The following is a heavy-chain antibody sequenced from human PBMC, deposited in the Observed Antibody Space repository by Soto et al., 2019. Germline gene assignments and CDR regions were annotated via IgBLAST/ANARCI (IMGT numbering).Heavy chain of an antibody. CDR1: GGSISRYY. D-gene: IGHD3-9*01. CDR2: VFYSGSS. CDR3: ARGRNDLLTGHYYFDH. V-gene: IGHV4-59*01. Sequence: SETLSLTCTVSGGSISRYYWSWIRQSPGKGLEWIGYVFYSGSSNYNPSLKGRVTISVDTSKNQFSLKLRSVTAADTSVYYCARGRNDLLTGHYYFDHWGQGTLVTVSS. J-gene: IGHJ4*02.